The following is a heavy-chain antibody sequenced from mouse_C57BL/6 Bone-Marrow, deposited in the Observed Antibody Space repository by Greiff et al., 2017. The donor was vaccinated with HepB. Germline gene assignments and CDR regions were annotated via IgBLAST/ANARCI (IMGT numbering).Heavy chain of an antibody. CDR1: GYTFTSYW. Sequence: QVHVKQPGAELVMPGASVKLSCKASGYTFTSYWMHWVKQRPGQGLEWIGEIDPSDSYTNYNQKFKGKSTLTVDKSSSTAYMQLSSLTSEDSAVYYCARLATVVATDYAMDYGGQGTSVTVSS. CDR3: ARLATVVATDYAMDY. D-gene: IGHD1-1*01. J-gene: IGHJ4*01. V-gene: IGHV1-69*01. CDR2: IDPSDSYT.